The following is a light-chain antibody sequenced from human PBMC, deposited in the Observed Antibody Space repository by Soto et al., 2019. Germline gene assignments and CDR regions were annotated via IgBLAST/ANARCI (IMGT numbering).Light chain of an antibody. CDR1: QSLSSNS. V-gene: IGKV3-20*01. J-gene: IGKJ4*01. CDR3: QQFSSYPLT. Sequence: EIVLTQSPGTLSLSPGERATLSCGASQSLSSNSLAWYQQKPGQAPRLLIYGASSRATGIPDRFSGSGSGTDFTLTISRLEPEDFAVYYCQQFSSYPLTFGGGTKVDI. CDR2: GAS.